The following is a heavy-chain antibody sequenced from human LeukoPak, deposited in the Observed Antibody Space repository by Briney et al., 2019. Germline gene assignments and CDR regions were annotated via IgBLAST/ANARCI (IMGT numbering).Heavy chain of an antibody. CDR2: TYYRSKWNN. V-gene: IGHV6-1*01. CDR1: GDSVSSNTAA. CDR3: ARGSNSGYDYPFDH. Sequence: SQTLSLTCAISGDSVSSNTAAWNWIRQSPSRGLEWLGRTYYRSKWNNDYAVSVKSRITINPDTPNNQFSLQLSSVTPEDTAVYYCARGSNSGYDYPFDHWGQGTLVTVSS. J-gene: IGHJ4*02. D-gene: IGHD5-12*01.